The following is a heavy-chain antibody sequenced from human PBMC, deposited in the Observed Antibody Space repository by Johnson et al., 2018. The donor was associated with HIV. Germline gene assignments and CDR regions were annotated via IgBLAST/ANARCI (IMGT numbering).Heavy chain of an antibody. Sequence: VQLVESGGGVVQPGRSLRLSCAASGFTFSSYAMSWVRQAPGKGLEWVSAISGSGGSTYYADSVKGRFTISRDNSTNTLYLQMNSLRVEDTAVYYCAKDIRLVSAYYDILSGTSFDAFDIWGQGTMVTVSS. V-gene: IGHV3-23*04. D-gene: IGHD3-9*01. CDR2: ISGSGGST. CDR1: GFTFSSYA. CDR3: AKDIRLVSAYYDILSGTSFDAFDI. J-gene: IGHJ3*02.